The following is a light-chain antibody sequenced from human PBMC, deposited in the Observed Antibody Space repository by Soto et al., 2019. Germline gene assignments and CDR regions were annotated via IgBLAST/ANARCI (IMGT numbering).Light chain of an antibody. CDR3: LLNYSGARV. Sequence: QTVVTQEPSLTVSPGGTVTLTCGSSTGGVTSGHHPYWFQQKPGQAPTTLIYDISVKHSWTPARFSGSLLGGKAALTLSGAQPEDEADYYCLLNYSGARVFGGGTKLTV. V-gene: IGLV7-46*01. CDR2: DIS. J-gene: IGLJ3*02. CDR1: TGGVTSGHH.